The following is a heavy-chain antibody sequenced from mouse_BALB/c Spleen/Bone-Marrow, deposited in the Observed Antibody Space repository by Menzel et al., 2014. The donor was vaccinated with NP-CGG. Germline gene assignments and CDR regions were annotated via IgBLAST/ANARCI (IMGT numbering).Heavy chain of an antibody. CDR1: GYTFTSYW. CDR3: ARYYRYDGFAY. CDR2: INPSTGYT. Sequence: QAQLKESGAELAKPGASVKMSCKASGYTFTSYWMHWVKQRPGQGLEWIGYINPSTGYTEYNQKFKDKATLTADKSSSTAYMQLSSLTSEDSAVYYCARYYRYDGFAYWGQGTLVTVSA. D-gene: IGHD2-14*01. J-gene: IGHJ3*01. V-gene: IGHV1-7*01.